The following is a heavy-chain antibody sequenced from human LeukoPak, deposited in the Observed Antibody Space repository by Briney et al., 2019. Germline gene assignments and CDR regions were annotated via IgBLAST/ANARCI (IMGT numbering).Heavy chain of an antibody. J-gene: IGHJ4*02. Sequence: GGSLRLSCAASGFTFSSYSMNWVRQAPGKGLEWVSYISSSSSTIYYADSVKGRFTISRDNAKNSLYLQMNSLRAEDTAVYYCARDLVGSYGYNWGQGTLVTVSS. V-gene: IGHV3-48*04. CDR1: GFTFSSYS. CDR3: ARDLVGSYGYN. D-gene: IGHD1-26*01. CDR2: ISSSSSTI.